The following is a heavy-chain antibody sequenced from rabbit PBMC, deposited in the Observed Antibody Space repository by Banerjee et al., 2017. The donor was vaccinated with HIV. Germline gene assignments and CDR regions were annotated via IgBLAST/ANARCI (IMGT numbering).Heavy chain of an antibody. CDR3: ARAYLGSGYTFFNL. D-gene: IGHD1-1*01. V-gene: IGHV1S45*01. CDR1: GFDFSNSYW. CDR2: IYVGSSDNT. J-gene: IGHJ4*01. Sequence: QEQLVESGGGLVQPGGSLTLSCKASGFDFSNSYWICWVRQAPGKGPEWIACIYVGSSDNTYYASWAKGRFTISKTSSTTVTLQMTSLTAADTATYFCARAYLGSGYTFFNLWGPVSMV.